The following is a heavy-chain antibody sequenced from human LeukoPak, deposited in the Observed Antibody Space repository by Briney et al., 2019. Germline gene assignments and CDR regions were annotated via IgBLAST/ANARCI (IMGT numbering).Heavy chain of an antibody. CDR2: ISSSSSYI. D-gene: IGHD3-9*01. CDR1: GFTFSSYS. CDR3: ARDQYVILTGYYRSYFDY. Sequence: GASLRLSCAASGFTFSSYSMNWVRQAPGKGLEWVSSISSSSSYIYYADSVKGRFTISRDNAKNSLYLQMNSLRAEDTAVYYCARDQYVILTGYYRSYFDYWGQGTPVTVSS. J-gene: IGHJ4*02. V-gene: IGHV3-21*01.